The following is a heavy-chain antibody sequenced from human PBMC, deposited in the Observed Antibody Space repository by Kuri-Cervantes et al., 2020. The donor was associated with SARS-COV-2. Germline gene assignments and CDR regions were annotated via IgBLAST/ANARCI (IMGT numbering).Heavy chain of an antibody. Sequence: GSLRLSCTVSGGSISSYYWSWIRQPAGKGLEWIGRIYTSGSTNYNPSLKSRVTMSVDTSKNQFSLKLSSVTAADTAVYYCARSFLWSFDYWGQGTLVTVSS. J-gene: IGHJ4*02. CDR1: GGSISSYY. CDR2: IYTSGST. V-gene: IGHV4-4*07. D-gene: IGHD2/OR15-2a*01. CDR3: ARSFLWSFDY.